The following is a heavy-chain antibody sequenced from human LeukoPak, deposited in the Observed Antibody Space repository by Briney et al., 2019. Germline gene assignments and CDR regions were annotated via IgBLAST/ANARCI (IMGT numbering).Heavy chain of an antibody. Sequence: SETLSLTCTVSDDSISDYYRGWIRRPPGKGLEWIGYFHNSGTSTYNPSLESRVTISADTSKNQFSLKLNSLTTADTAVYYCTRGAGWLIDYWGQGILVTVSS. CDR3: TRGAGWLIDY. V-gene: IGHV4-59*01. J-gene: IGHJ4*02. CDR1: DDSISDYY. CDR2: FHNSGTS. D-gene: IGHD3-16*01.